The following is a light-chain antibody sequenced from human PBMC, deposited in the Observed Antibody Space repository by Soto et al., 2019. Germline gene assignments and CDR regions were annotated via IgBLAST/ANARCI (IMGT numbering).Light chain of an antibody. J-gene: IGKJ3*01. Sequence: EIVLTQSPGTLSLSPGERATLSCRASQSVNNNYLAWYQPKPGHPPRLLIYGASSRAIGIPDRFSGGGSGTDFTLTISRLEPEDFAVYYCQQYGSSYTFGPGTKVDIK. CDR1: QSVNNNY. CDR2: GAS. V-gene: IGKV3-20*01. CDR3: QQYGSSYT.